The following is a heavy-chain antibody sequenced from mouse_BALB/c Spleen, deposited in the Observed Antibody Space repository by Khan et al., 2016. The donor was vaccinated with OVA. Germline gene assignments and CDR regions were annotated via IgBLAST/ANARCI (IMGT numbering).Heavy chain of an antibody. D-gene: IGHD3-1*01. CDR3: ARGGSSGPAWFTY. V-gene: IGHV3-6*02. J-gene: IGHJ3*01. CDR2: IRYDGNT. Sequence: EVQLQESGPGLVKPSQSLSLTCSVTGYSITNGYFWNWIRQFPGNNLEWMGYIRYDGNTNYNPSLKNRISITRDTSKNKFFLNLNSVTPEVTATYYWARGGSSGPAWFTYWGQGTLVTVSA. CDR1: GYSITNGYF.